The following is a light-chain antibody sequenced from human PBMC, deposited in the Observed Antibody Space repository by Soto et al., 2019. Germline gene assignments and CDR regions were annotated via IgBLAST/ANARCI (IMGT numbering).Light chain of an antibody. CDR3: QQYNNWPPLT. J-gene: IGKJ4*01. V-gene: IGKV3-11*01. CDR2: DAS. Sequence: EIVLTQSPATLSLSPGERATLSCRASQSISNFLAWYQRKPGQAPRLLIYDASKRATDIPDRFIGSGSGTDFTLTISSLEPEDFAVYYCQQYNNWPPLTFGGGTKVEIK. CDR1: QSISNF.